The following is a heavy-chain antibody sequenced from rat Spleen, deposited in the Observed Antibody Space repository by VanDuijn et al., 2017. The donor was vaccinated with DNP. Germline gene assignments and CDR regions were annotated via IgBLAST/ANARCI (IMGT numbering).Heavy chain of an antibody. J-gene: IGHJ3*01. CDR2: IHSDGSST. CDR1: GFTFNDYN. CDR3: ATHLESSRFAY. Sequence: EVQLVESGENLVRPGGSLKLSCVVSGFTFNDYNMAWVRQAPEKGLEWVATIHSDGSSTYYRDSVKGRFTISRDNAKSTLYLQMDSLRSEDTATYYCATHLESSRFAYWGQGTLVTVSS. V-gene: IGHV5S10*01. D-gene: IGHD1-2*01.